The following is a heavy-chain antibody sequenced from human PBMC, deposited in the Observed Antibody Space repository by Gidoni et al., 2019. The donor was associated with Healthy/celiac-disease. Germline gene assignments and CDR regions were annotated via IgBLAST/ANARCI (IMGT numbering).Heavy chain of an antibody. V-gene: IGHV5-51*01. CDR3: ARLRNCSSTSCYSYYYYGMDV. Sequence: EVQLVQSGAEVKKPGESLKISCKGSGYSFTSYWLGWVRQMPGKGLEWMGIIYPGDSDTRYSPSFQGQVTISADKSISTAYLQWSSLKASDTAMYYCARLRNCSSTSCYSYYYYGMDVWGQGTTVTVSS. D-gene: IGHD2-2*02. J-gene: IGHJ6*02. CDR1: GYSFTSYW. CDR2: IYPGDSDT.